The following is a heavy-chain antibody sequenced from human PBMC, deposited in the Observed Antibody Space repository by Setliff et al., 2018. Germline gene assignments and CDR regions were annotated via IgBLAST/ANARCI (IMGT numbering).Heavy chain of an antibody. D-gene: IGHD3-9*01. CDR1: GFMFSTYG. V-gene: IGHV1-18*01. CDR3: ARSSAPSVVLAADFDF. Sequence: ASVKVSCKTSGFMFSTYGLSWVRQAPGQAPEWIGCISGYTGDTNYAPKFRDRVTLTIDPSSTTAYMELRSPKSDDTAFYYCARSSAPSVVLAADFDFWGQGTLVTVS. J-gene: IGHJ4*02. CDR2: ISGYTGDT.